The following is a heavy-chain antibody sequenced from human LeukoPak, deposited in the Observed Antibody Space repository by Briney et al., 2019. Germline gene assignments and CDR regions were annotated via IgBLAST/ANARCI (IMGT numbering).Heavy chain of an antibody. V-gene: IGHV2-5*01. J-gene: IGHJ5*02. Sequence: ESGPTLVKPTQTLTLTCTFSGFSLSRGGVGVGWIRQPPGKALQWLAVIYWNDDKRYSPSPKSRLTITKDTSKNQVVLTMTNMDPVDTATYYCAHRGYGDYPSSKWFDPWGQGTLVIVSS. CDR2: IYWNDDK. CDR3: AHRGYGDYPSSKWFDP. CDR1: GFSLSRGGVG. D-gene: IGHD4-17*01.